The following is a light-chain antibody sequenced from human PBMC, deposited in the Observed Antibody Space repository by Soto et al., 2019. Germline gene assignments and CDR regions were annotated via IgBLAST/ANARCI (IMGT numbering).Light chain of an antibody. V-gene: IGLV2-14*03. CDR2: DVT. CDR3: CSSPTRNPRQIV. J-gene: IGLJ1*01. CDR1: SSDGGGYNY. Sequence: QSALTQPASISGSPGQSITISCSGTSSDGGGYNYVSWYQHQPGKAPKFMIYDVTNRPSGVSNRFSGSKSGNTASLTISGLKAEAAAHYYCCSSPTRNPRQIVFGTGTKVTVL.